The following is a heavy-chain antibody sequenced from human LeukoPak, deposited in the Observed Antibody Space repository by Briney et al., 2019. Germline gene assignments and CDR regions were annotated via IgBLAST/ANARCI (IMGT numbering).Heavy chain of an antibody. D-gene: IGHD2-2*01. CDR2: TNHSGST. CDR1: GGSFSGYY. Sequence: NSSETLSLTCAVYGGSFSGYYWSWIRQPPGKGLEWIGETNHSGSTNYNPSLKSRVTISVDTSKNQFSLKLSPVTAADTAVYYCATQDIVVVPAAISYYYGMDVWGQGTTVTVSS. V-gene: IGHV4-34*01. CDR3: ATQDIVVVPAAISYYYGMDV. J-gene: IGHJ6*02.